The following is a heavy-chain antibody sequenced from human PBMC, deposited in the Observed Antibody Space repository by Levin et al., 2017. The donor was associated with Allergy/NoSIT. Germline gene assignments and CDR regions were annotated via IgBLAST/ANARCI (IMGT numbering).Heavy chain of an antibody. CDR2: IYHSGST. V-gene: IGHV4-30-2*01. D-gene: IGHD6-13*01. CDR1: GGSISSGGYS. CDR3: ARVTGIAAAGLGWFDP. J-gene: IGHJ5*02. Sequence: SETLSLTCAVSGGSISSGGYSWSWIRQPPGKGLEWIGYIYHSGSTYYNPSLKSRVTISVDRSKNQFSLKLSSVTAADTAVYYCARVTGIAAAGLGWFDPWGQGTLVTVSS.